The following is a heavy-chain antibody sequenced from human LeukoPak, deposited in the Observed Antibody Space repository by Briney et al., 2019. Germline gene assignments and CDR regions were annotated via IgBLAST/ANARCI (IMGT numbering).Heavy chain of an antibody. D-gene: IGHD6-19*01. V-gene: IGHV1-69*13. J-gene: IGHJ4*02. Sequence: GASVKVSSKASGGTFSSYAISWVRQAPGQGLEWMGGIIPIFGTANYAQKFQGRVTITADESTSTVYMELSSLRSEDTAVYYCARAKGRSSGWYGTTLVDYWGQGTLVTVSS. CDR3: ARAKGRSSGWYGTTLVDY. CDR1: GGTFSSYA. CDR2: IIPIFGTA.